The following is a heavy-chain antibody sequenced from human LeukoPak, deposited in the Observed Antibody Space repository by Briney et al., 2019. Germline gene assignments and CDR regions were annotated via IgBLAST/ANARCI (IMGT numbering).Heavy chain of an antibody. J-gene: IGHJ4*02. CDR2: IYYSGST. D-gene: IGHD2-2*01. CDR3: ARAPYCSSTSCYLYPDYFDY. Sequence: SETLSLTCTVSGGSISSSSYYRGWIRQPPGKGLEWIGSIYYSGSTYYNPSLKSRVTISVDTSKNQFSLKLSSVTAADTAVYYCARAPYCSSTSCYLYPDYFDYWGQGTLVTVSS. CDR1: GGSISSSSYY. V-gene: IGHV4-39*07.